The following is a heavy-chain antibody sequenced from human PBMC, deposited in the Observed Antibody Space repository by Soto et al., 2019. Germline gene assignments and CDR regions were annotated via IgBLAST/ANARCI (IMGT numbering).Heavy chain of an antibody. J-gene: IGHJ4*02. CDR1: GGSIRSSNW. CDR3: ARVSVAGTRFDY. Sequence: QVQLQESGPGLVKPSGTLSLTCAVSGGSIRSSNWWSWVRQPPGKGLEWIGEIYHSGSTNYILSLKSRVTISVDKSKNQFSLKMSSVTAADTAVYYCARVSVAGTRFDYWGQGTLVTVSS. V-gene: IGHV4-4*02. D-gene: IGHD6-19*01. CDR2: IYHSGST.